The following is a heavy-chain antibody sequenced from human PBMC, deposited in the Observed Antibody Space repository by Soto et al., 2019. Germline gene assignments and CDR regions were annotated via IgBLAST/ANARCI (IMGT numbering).Heavy chain of an antibody. Sequence: QVQLVESGGGVVQPGRSLRLSCEASGFTLSTSGMHWVRQAPGKGLEWGAAISYDGTKKYYADSVKGRFTISRDNSKNTLYLQMDSLRPEDTAVYYCAKDNGDSSGSFPIWGQGTMVTVS. D-gene: IGHD6-19*01. CDR1: GFTLSTSG. J-gene: IGHJ3*02. CDR3: AKDNGDSSGSFPI. CDR2: ISYDGTKK. V-gene: IGHV3-30*18.